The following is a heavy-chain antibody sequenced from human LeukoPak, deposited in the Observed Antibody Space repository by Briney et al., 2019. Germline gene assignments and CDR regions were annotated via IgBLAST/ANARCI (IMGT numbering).Heavy chain of an antibody. CDR1: GGSISSYY. CDR2: IYYSGST. V-gene: IGHV4-59*08. J-gene: IGHJ5*02. CDR3: ARLPEYHYDSSENWFDP. Sequence: PSETLSLTCTVSGGSISSYYWSWIRQPPGKGLEWIAYIYYSGSTNYNPSLKSRVTISVDTSKNQFSLKLSSVTAADTAVYYCARLPEYHYDSSENWFDPWGQGTLVTVSS. D-gene: IGHD3-22*01.